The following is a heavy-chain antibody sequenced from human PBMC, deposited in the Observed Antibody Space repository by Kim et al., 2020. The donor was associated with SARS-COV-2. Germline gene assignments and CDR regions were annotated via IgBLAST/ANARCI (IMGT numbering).Heavy chain of an antibody. CDR2: IYYSGNT. D-gene: IGHD1-26*01. CDR1: GGSISSNTFF. J-gene: IGHJ3*01. CDR3: VSGIVAATFAFDV. V-gene: IGHV4-39*01. Sequence: SETLSLTCTVSGGSISSNTFFWGWIRQPPGKGLEWIGSIYYSGNTYYRPSLKGRLTISVDRSKSQFSLKLSSVTATDTAVYYCVSGIVAATFAFDVWGQGTMVSVSS.